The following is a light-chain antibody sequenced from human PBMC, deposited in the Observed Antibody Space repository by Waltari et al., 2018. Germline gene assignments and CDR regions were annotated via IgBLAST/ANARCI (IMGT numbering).Light chain of an antibody. J-gene: IGKJ1*01. V-gene: IGKV1-5*01. Sequence: DIQMTQSPSTLSASVGDRVTITCRASQSISSWLAWYQQKPGKAPKVLIYDASTLESGVPSRFSGSGSGTEFTLTISSLQAEDVAVYYCQQYYSTCQFGQGTKVEIK. CDR3: QQYYSTCQ. CDR1: QSISSW. CDR2: DAS.